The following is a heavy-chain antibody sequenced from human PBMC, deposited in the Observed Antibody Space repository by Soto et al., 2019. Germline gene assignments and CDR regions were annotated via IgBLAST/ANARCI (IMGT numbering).Heavy chain of an antibody. CDR2: INHSGST. D-gene: IGHD6-13*01. Sequence: SETLSLTCAVYGGSFSGYYWSWIRQPPGKGLEWIGEINHSGSTNYNPSLKSRVTISVDTSKNQFSLKLSSVTAADTAVYYCASAEIAAPLPNHWGQGTLVTVSS. J-gene: IGHJ5*02. CDR1: GGSFSGYY. V-gene: IGHV4-34*01. CDR3: ASAEIAAPLPNH.